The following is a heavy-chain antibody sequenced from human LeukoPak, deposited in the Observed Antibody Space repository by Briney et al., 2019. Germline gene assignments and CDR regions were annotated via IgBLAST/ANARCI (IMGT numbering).Heavy chain of an antibody. CDR2: IYSSGTT. V-gene: IGHV4-61*02. D-gene: IGHD6-19*01. CDR3: ARAITDSSGKYWLDP. CDR1: GDAISSGYYQ. Sequence: PSETLSLTCTVSGDAISSGYYQWIWIRQPAGKGLEWIGRIYSSGTTNYNPSLKRRVTISVDASKNQFSLKLDPVAAADTAVYYCARAITDSSGKYWLDPWGQGTLVTVSS. J-gene: IGHJ5*02.